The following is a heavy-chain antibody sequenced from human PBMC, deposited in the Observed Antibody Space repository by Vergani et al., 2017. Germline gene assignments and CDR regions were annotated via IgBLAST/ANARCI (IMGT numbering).Heavy chain of an antibody. V-gene: IGHV3-48*01. D-gene: IGHD6-13*01. CDR2: ISSSSSTI. Sequence: EVQLVESGGGLVQPGGSLRLSCAASGFTFSSYSMNWVRQAPGTGLEWVSYISSSSSTIYYADSVKGRFTISRDNAKNSLYLQMNSLRAEDTAVYYCARARYSRVRGYYFDYWGQGTLVTVSS. J-gene: IGHJ4*02. CDR1: GFTFSSYS. CDR3: ARARYSRVRGYYFDY.